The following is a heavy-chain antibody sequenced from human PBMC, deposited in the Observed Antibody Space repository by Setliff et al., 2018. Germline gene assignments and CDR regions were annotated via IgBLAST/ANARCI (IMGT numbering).Heavy chain of an antibody. J-gene: IGHJ3*02. CDR2: INHSGST. D-gene: IGHD6-19*01. CDR1: GGSISSSSYY. V-gene: IGHV4-39*07. CDR3: ARGWGSGWSKEGAFDI. Sequence: SETLSLTCTVSGGSISSSSYYWGWIRQPPGKGLEWIGEINHSGSTNYNPSLKSRVTISVDTSKNQFSLKLSSVTAADTAVYYCARGWGSGWSKEGAFDIWGQGTMVTVS.